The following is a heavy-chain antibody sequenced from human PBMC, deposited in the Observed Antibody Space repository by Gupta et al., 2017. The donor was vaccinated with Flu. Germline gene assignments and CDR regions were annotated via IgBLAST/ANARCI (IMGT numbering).Heavy chain of an antibody. V-gene: IGHV3-30*03. Sequence: WVRQAPGKGLEWLAIISYDGSHQYYADSVKGRFTISRDNSRNTLYLEMSSLRPDDTALYYCATKGGYWQRSVPYYYYCMDVWGKGTAVTVSS. CDR2: ISYDGSHQ. D-gene: IGHD5-12*01. J-gene: IGHJ6*03. CDR3: ATKGGYWQRSVPYYYYCMDV.